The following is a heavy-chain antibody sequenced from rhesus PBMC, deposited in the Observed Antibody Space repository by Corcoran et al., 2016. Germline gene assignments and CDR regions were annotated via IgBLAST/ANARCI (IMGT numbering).Heavy chain of an antibody. CDR1: GGSISGYY. J-gene: IGHJ4*01. Sequence: QVQLQESGPGLVKPSETLSLTCPVSGGSISGYYWHWIRQPPGKGLEWIGNIYGSGSTTNYNPSLKSRVTLSVDTSKNQLSLKLSSVTAADTAVYYCARRFDYWGQGVLVTVSS. CDR3: ARRFDY. V-gene: IGHV4S11*01. CDR2: IYGSGSTT.